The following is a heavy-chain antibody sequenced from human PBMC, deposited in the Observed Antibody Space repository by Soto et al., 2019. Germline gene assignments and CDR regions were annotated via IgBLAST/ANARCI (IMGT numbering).Heavy chain of an antibody. V-gene: IGHV3-33*01. D-gene: IGHD3-3*01. CDR3: ARDLHRFGAYGMDV. Sequence: GGSLRLSCAASGFTFSSYGMHWVRQAPGKGLEWVAVIWYDGSNKYYADSVKGRFTISRDNSKKPLYLQMNSLRAEDTAVYYCARDLHRFGAYGMDVWGQGTTVTVSS. CDR2: IWYDGSNK. CDR1: GFTFSSYG. J-gene: IGHJ6*02.